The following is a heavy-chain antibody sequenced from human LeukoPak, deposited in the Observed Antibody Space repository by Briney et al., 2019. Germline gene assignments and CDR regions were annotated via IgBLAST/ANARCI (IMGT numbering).Heavy chain of an antibody. D-gene: IGHD1-26*01. CDR2: IYPGDSDT. V-gene: IGHV5-51*01. CDR1: GYSFTSYR. Sequence: HGESLKISCKGSGYSFTSYRIGWVRQMPGKGLEWMGIIYPGDSDTRYSPSFQGQVTISADKSISTAYLQWGSLKASDTAMYYCARHPGGSYYISDYWGQGTLVPVSS. J-gene: IGHJ4*02. CDR3: ARHPGGSYYISDY.